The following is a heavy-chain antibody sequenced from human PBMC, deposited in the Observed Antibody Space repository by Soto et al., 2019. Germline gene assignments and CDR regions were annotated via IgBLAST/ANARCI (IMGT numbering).Heavy chain of an antibody. CDR1: GYPFTSYY. V-gene: IGHV1-46*01. CDR3: ASCRSDGSYGDN. D-gene: IGHD1-26*01. CDR2: INPTDGTT. J-gene: IGHJ4*02. Sequence: QVQLGQSEAELRKPGTSVKVSCNTMGYPFTSYYMNWVRQDPGQGLEWMGVINPTDGTTTFAQKFHGRLTMTRETSTSTVYMGLSSMSFHDAAVYDGASCRSDGSYGDNWGQGTLVAVSS.